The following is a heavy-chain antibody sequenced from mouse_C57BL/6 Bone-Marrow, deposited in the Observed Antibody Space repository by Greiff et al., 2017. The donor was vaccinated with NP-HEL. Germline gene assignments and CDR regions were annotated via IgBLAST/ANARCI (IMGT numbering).Heavy chain of an antibody. Sequence: EVQLQESGGGLVQPGGSLKLSCAASGFTFSDYYMYWVRQTPEKRLEWVAYISNGGGSTYYPDTVKGRFTISRDNAKNTLYLQMSRLKSEDTAMYYCARESNSFFDYWGQGTTLTVSS. CDR3: ARESNSFFDY. D-gene: IGHD2-5*01. J-gene: IGHJ2*01. V-gene: IGHV5-12*01. CDR2: ISNGGGST. CDR1: GFTFSDYY.